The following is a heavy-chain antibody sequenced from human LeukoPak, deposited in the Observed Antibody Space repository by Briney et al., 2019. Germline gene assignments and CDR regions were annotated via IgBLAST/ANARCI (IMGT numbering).Heavy chain of an antibody. D-gene: IGHD3-10*01. V-gene: IGHV1-18*01. CDR2: ISAYNGNT. Sequence: ASVKVSCKASGYTFTSYGISWVRQAPGQGLEWMGWISAYNGNTNYPQKLQGRVTMTTDTSTSTAYMELRSLRSDDTAVYYCAREVVLWFGEFKPDAFDIWGQGTLVTVSS. CDR3: AREVVLWFGEFKPDAFDI. CDR1: GYTFTSYG. J-gene: IGHJ3*02.